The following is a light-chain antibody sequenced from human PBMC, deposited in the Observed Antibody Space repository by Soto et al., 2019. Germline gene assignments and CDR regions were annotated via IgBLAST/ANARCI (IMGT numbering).Light chain of an antibody. Sequence: QSALTQPGSVSGSPGQSITISCTGTSSDVGGYNYVSWYQQHPGKAPKLMIYDVSNRPSGVSNRFSGSKSGNTASLTISGLQAEDEDDYYCSSYTSSSTLVFGGGTKLTVL. J-gene: IGLJ2*01. CDR1: SSDVGGYNY. V-gene: IGLV2-14*01. CDR3: SSYTSSSTLV. CDR2: DVS.